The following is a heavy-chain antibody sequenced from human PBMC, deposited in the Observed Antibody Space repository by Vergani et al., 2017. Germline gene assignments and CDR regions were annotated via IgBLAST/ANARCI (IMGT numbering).Heavy chain of an antibody. V-gene: IGHV3-23*04. D-gene: IGHD2-2*02. CDR2: ISGSGGST. Sequence: EVQLVESGGGLVQPGGSLRLSCAASGFTFSSYDMHWVRQATGKGLEWVSAISGSGGSTYYADSVKGRFTISRDNSKNTLYLQMNSLRAEDTAVYYCARDGRRYCSSTSCYTPDYWGQGTLVTVSS. J-gene: IGHJ4*02. CDR3: ARDGRRYCSSTSCYTPDY. CDR1: GFTFSSYD.